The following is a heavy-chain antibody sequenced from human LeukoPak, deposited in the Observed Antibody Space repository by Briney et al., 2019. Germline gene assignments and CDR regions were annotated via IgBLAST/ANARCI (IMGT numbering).Heavy chain of an antibody. Sequence: SVKVSCKASGGTFSSYAISWVRQAPGQGLEWMGRIIPILGIANYAQKFQGRVTITADKSTSTAYMELSSLRSEDTAVYYCANLEDLGLWFDYWGQGTLVTVSS. CDR1: GGTFSSYA. V-gene: IGHV1-69*04. CDR2: IIPILGIA. J-gene: IGHJ4*02. CDR3: ANLEDLGLWFDY. D-gene: IGHD5-12*01.